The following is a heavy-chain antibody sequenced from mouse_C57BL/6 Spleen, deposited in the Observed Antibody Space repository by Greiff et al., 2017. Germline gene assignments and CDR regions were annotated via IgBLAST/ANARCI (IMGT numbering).Heavy chain of an antibody. CDR1: GYTFTDYE. CDR3: TRYDYDRFAD. Sequence: VQLQQSGAELVRPGASVTLSCTASGYTFTDYEMHWVKQTPVHGLEWIGAIDPETGGTAYTQKFKGKAILTADKSSSTAYMELRSLTSEDSAVYYCTRYDYDRFADWGKGTLVTVSA. CDR2: IDPETGGT. J-gene: IGHJ3*01. D-gene: IGHD2-4*01. V-gene: IGHV1-15*01.